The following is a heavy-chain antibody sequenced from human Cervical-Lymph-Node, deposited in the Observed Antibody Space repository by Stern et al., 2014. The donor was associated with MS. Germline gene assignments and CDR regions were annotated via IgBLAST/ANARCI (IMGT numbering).Heavy chain of an antibody. CDR1: GGTFSNYA. D-gene: IGHD6-19*01. J-gene: IGHJ4*02. Sequence: DQLVESGAEVKKPGSSVKVSCKASGGTFSNYAISWVRQAPGQGLEWMGGISPIFGTSTYAQNVPGRFTLTADESTSPAYMELSSLRSDDTAVYYCASLLGRIAVASVDYWGQGTLVTVSS. V-gene: IGHV1-69*01. CDR3: ASLLGRIAVASVDY. CDR2: ISPIFGTS.